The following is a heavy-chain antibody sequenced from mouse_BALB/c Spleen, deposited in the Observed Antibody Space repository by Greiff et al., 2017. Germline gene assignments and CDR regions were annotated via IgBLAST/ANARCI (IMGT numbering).Heavy chain of an antibody. Sequence: LQQSGPVLVKPGAPVKISCKASGYSFTGYFMNWVKQSHVKSLEWFGRINPYNGDTFYNQKFKGKATLTVDKSSSTAHMELLSLTSEDAAVYYCGRGLRYAMDYWGQGTSVTVSA. CDR3: GRGLRYAMDY. J-gene: IGHJ4*01. D-gene: IGHD1-1*01. CDR1: GYSFTGYF. CDR2: INPYNGDT. V-gene: IGHV1-37*01.